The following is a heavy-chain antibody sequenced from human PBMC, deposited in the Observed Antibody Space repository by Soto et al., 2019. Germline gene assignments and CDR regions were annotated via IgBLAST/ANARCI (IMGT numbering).Heavy chain of an antibody. CDR2: IRANDESI. J-gene: IGHJ3*02. V-gene: IGHV3-48*03. CDR1: GFDFRSYE. Sequence: GGSLRLSCVASGFDFRSYEMNWVRQAPGKGLEWVSNIRANDESIYYADSVKGRVSVSRDNAKNSLFLEMNSLRVDDTAVYYCARETLRDAIDIWGQATMVTVS. CDR3: ARETLRDAIDI.